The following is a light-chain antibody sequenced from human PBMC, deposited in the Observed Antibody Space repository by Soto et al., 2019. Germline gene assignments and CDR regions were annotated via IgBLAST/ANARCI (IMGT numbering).Light chain of an antibody. CDR2: GNS. V-gene: IGLV1-40*01. Sequence: QSALTQPPSVSGAPGQRVTISCTGSSSNIGAGYDVHWYQQLPGTAPKLLIYGNSNRPSGVPDRFSGSKSGTSASLAISWLQAYDEADYYCQSYDSSLSAHVFGTGTKVTVL. CDR3: QSYDSSLSAHV. CDR1: SSNIGAGYD. J-gene: IGLJ1*01.